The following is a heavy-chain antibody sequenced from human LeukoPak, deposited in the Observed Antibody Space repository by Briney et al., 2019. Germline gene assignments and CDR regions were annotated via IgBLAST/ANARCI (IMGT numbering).Heavy chain of an antibody. CDR3: AGDCSSTSCYTYHDAFDI. V-gene: IGHV3-11*04. CDR1: GFTFSDYY. Sequence: GGSLRLSCAASGFTFSDYYMSWIRQAPGKGLEWVSYISSSGSTIYYADSVKGRFTISRDNAKNSLYLQMNSLGAEDTAVYYCAGDCSSTSCYTYHDAFDIWGQGTMVTVSS. CDR2: ISSSGSTI. J-gene: IGHJ3*02. D-gene: IGHD2-2*02.